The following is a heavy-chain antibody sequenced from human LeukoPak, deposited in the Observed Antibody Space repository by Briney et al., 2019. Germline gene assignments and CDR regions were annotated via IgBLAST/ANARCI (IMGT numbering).Heavy chain of an antibody. D-gene: IGHD3-22*01. Sequence: WASVKVSCKASGYTFTGYYMHWVRQAPGQGLEWMGWINPNSGGTNYAQKFQGRVTMTRDTSISTAYMELSRLRSDDTAVYYWAEESGHGGYYLPHYWGQGTLVTVSS. V-gene: IGHV1-2*02. CDR2: INPNSGGT. J-gene: IGHJ4*02. CDR1: GYTFTGYY. CDR3: AEESGHGGYYLPHY.